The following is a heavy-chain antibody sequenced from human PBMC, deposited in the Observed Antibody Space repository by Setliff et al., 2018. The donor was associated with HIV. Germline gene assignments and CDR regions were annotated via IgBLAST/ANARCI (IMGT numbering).Heavy chain of an antibody. CDR3: ARMKWGGSAAAGWDY. CDR2: INNYNGNT. D-gene: IGHD6-13*01. Sequence: SVKVSCKTSGYSFRNYGITWARLAPGQGLEWMGWINNYNGNTNSAQKFRDRVSLSADTSSTTTYLELRNLTFDDTALYYCARMKWGGSAAAGWDYWGQGTQVTVSS. J-gene: IGHJ4*02. CDR1: GYSFRNYG. V-gene: IGHV1-18*01.